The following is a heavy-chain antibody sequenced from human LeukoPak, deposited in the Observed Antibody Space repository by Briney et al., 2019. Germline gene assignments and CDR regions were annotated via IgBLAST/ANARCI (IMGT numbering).Heavy chain of an antibody. V-gene: IGHV1-46*01. D-gene: IGHD3-22*01. CDR3: ARDPPFIKGSGYAAGYFDY. CDR2: INPSGGST. CDR1: GYTFTSYY. J-gene: IGHJ4*02. Sequence: ASVKVSCKASGYTFTSYYMHWVRQAPGQGLEWMGIINPSGGSTSYAQKFQGRVTMTRDTSTSTVYMELSSLRSEDTAVYYCARDPPFIKGSGYAAGYFDYWGQGTLVTVSP.